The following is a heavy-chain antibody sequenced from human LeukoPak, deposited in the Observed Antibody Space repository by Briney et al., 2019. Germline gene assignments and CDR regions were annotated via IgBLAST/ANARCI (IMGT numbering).Heavy chain of an antibody. CDR1: GGSISSSSYY. CDR3: ARAGYSSSWYGYYYYYYGMDV. V-gene: IGHV4-39*01. CDR2: IYYSGST. Sequence: SETLSLTCTVSGGSISSSSYYWGWIRQPPGKGLEWIGSIYYSGSTYYNPSLKSRVTISVDTSKNQFSLKLSSVTAADTAVYYCARAGYSSSWYGYYYYYYGMDVWGQGTTVTVSS. J-gene: IGHJ6*02. D-gene: IGHD6-13*01.